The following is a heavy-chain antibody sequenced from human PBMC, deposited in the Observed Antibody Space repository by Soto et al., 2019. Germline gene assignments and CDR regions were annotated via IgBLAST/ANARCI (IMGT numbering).Heavy chain of an antibody. CDR3: ARSPSSSSSRYADY. Sequence: GGSLRLSCAASGFTFSSYAMSWVRQAPGKGLEWVSAISGSGGSTYYADSVKGRFTISRDISKNTLYLQMNSLRAEDTAVYYCARSPSSSSSRYADYWGQGTLVTVSS. CDR2: ISGSGGST. J-gene: IGHJ4*02. D-gene: IGHD2-2*01. CDR1: GFTFSSYA. V-gene: IGHV3-23*01.